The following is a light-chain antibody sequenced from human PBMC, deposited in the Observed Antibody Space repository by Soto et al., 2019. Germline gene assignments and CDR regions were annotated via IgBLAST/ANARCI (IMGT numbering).Light chain of an antibody. J-gene: IGKJ1*01. Sequence: EIVLTQSPGTLSLSPGERATLSCRASQSVSSSYLAWYQQKPGQAPRLLIYGASSRATGIPARFSGSGSGTEFTLTISGLQSADFAVYYCQQSNNWPPWTFGQGTKVEIK. V-gene: IGKV3-15*01. CDR1: QSVSSSY. CDR3: QQSNNWPPWT. CDR2: GAS.